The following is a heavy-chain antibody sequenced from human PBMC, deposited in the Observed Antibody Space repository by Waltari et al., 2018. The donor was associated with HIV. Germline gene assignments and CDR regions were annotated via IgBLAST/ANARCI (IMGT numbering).Heavy chain of an antibody. CDR1: GGSISSSSYY. J-gene: IGHJ2*01. CDR2: IYYSGST. CDR3: ARLVQLVGFWYFDL. D-gene: IGHD6-13*01. V-gene: IGHV4-39*01. Sequence: QLQLQESGPGLVKPSETLSLTCTVSGGSISSSSYYWGWIRQPPGKGLEWIGSIYYSGSTYSNPSLKSRVTISVDTSKNQFSLKLSSVTAADTAVYYCARLVQLVGFWYFDLWGRGTLVTVSS.